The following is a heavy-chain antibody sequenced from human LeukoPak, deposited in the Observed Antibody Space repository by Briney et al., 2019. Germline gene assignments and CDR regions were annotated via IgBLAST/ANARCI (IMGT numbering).Heavy chain of an antibody. Sequence: GGSLRPSCAASGFTFSSYAMTWVRQAPGKGLVWVSRINSDGSSTSYADSVKGRFTISRDNAKNTLYLQMNSLRAEDTAVYYCARRGGSPVIYYFDYWGQGALVTVSS. V-gene: IGHV3-74*01. D-gene: IGHD1-26*01. J-gene: IGHJ4*02. CDR2: INSDGSST. CDR1: GFTFSSYA. CDR3: ARRGGSPVIYYFDY.